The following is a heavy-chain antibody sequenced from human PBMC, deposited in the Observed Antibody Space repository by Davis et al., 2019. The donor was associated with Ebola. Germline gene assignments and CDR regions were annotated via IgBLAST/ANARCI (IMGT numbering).Heavy chain of an antibody. CDR2: ISWNSGSI. Sequence: SLKISCAASGFTFDDYAMHWVRQAPGKGLEWVSGISWNSGSIGYADSVKGRFTISRDNAKNSLYLQMNSLRAEDTAVYYCAKDALYSGSYYDAFDIWGQGTMVTVSS. CDR1: GFTFDDYA. CDR3: AKDALYSGSYYDAFDI. V-gene: IGHV3-9*01. D-gene: IGHD1-26*01. J-gene: IGHJ3*02.